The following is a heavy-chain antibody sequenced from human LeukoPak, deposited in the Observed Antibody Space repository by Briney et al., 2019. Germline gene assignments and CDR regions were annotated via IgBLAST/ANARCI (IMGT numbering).Heavy chain of an antibody. J-gene: IGHJ5*02. CDR3: ARDSPTTVPPPGRFDP. D-gene: IGHD4-17*01. V-gene: IGHV4-34*01. Sequence: PSETLSLTCAVYGGSFSGYYWSWIRQPPGKGLEWIGEINHSGSTNYNPSLKSRVTISVDTSKNQFSLKLSSVTAADTAVYYCARDSPTTVPPPGRFDPWGQGTLVTVSS. CDR1: GGSFSGYY. CDR2: INHSGST.